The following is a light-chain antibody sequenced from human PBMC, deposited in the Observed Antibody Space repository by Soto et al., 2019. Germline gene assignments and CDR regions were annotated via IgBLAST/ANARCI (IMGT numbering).Light chain of an antibody. CDR3: QQFNSYPRN. CDR2: DAS. V-gene: IGKV1-13*02. J-gene: IGKJ3*01. CDR1: QGISSA. Sequence: AIQLTQSPSSLSASVGDRVTITCRASQGISSALAWYQQKPGQAPKLLIYDASSLESGVPSRFSGSGSGTDFTLTISSLQPEDFATYYWQQFNSYPRNFGPGTKVDIK.